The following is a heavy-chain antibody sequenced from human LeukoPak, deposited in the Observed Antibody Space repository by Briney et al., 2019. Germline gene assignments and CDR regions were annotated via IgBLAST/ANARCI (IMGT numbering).Heavy chain of an antibody. D-gene: IGHD2-15*01. CDR1: GGSISSSSYY. CDR3: ARRSAPKGWFDP. J-gene: IGHJ5*02. Sequence: SETLSLTXTVSGGSISSSSYYWGGIRQPPGKGLEWIGSIYYSGSTYYNPSLKSRVTISVDTSKNQFSLKLSSVTAADTAVYSCARRSAPKGWFDPWGQGTLVTVSS. V-gene: IGHV4-39*01. CDR2: IYYSGST.